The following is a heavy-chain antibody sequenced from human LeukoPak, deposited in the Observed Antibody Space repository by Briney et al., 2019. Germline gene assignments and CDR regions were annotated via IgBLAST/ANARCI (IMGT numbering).Heavy chain of an antibody. CDR1: GGSFSGYY. V-gene: IGHV4-34*01. J-gene: IGHJ5*02. Sequence: SETLSLTCAVYGGSFSGYYWSWLRQPPGKGLEWIGEINHSGSTNYNPSLKSRVTISVDTSKNQFSLKLSSVTAADTAVYYCARESEAMTTSAYNWFDPWGQGTLVTVSS. CDR3: ARESEAMTTSAYNWFDP. D-gene: IGHD2/OR15-2a*01. CDR2: INHSGST.